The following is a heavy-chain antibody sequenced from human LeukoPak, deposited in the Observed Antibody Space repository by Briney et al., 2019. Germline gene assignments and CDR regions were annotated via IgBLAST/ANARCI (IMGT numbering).Heavy chain of an antibody. D-gene: IGHD6-25*01. CDR1: GGSISSYY. CDR3: ARGGVNWFDP. CDR2: IYYSGSA. J-gene: IGHJ5*02. Sequence: SETLSLTCTVSGGSISSYYWSWIRQPPGKGLEWIGYIYYSGSANYTPSLKSRVTISVDTSKNQFSLKLSSVTAADTAVYYCARGGVNWFDPWGQGTLVTVSS. V-gene: IGHV4-59*01.